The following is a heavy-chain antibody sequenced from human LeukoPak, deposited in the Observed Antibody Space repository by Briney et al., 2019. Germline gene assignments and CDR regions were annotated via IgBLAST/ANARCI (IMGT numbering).Heavy chain of an antibody. Sequence: SETLSLTCAVYGGSFSGYYWSWIRQPPGKGLEWIGEINYSGSTNYNPSLKSRVTISIDTSKNQFSLKLSSVTAADTAVYYCARSAYSSSWRGIDYWGQGTLVTVSS. CDR2: INYSGST. J-gene: IGHJ4*02. D-gene: IGHD6-13*01. V-gene: IGHV4-34*01. CDR1: GGSFSGYY. CDR3: ARSAYSSSWRGIDY.